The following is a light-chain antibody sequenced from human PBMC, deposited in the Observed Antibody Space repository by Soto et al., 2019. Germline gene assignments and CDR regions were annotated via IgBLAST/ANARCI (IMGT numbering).Light chain of an antibody. CDR2: DAS. V-gene: IGKV3-11*01. Sequence: EIVLTQSPATLSLSPGERATLSCRASQSVSSYLAWYQQKPGQAPRLLIYDASNRATGIPARFSGSGSGTDFTLTTSSLEPEAFALDYGQQRSNWPWTFGQGTKVDIK. CDR1: QSVSSY. CDR3: QQRSNWPWT. J-gene: IGKJ1*01.